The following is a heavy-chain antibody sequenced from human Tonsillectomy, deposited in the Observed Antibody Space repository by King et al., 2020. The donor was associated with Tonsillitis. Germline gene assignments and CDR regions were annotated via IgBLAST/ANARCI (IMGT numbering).Heavy chain of an antibody. CDR1: GFTVSNNY. V-gene: IGHV3-53*04. CDR2: IYTGGTT. D-gene: IGHD3-3*01. CDR3: ARDWGRDYDFGYMDV. Sequence: VQLVESGGGLVQPGGSLRLSCAASGFTVSNNYMSWVRQAPGKGLEWVSVIYTGGTTYYADSVKGRFTISRHNSKNTLYLQMNSLRAEDTAVYYCARDWGRDYDFGYMDVWGKGTTVTVSS. J-gene: IGHJ6*03.